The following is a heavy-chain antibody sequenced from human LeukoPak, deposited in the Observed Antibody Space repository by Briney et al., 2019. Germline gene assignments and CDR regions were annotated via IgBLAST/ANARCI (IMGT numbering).Heavy chain of an antibody. J-gene: IGHJ1*01. V-gene: IGHV1-69*01. CDR1: GGTFSSYA. CDR3: ARESSPYYYDSSGYYIQH. D-gene: IGHD3-22*01. Sequence: ASVKVSCKASGGTFSSYAISWVRQAPGQGLEWMGGIIPIFGTANYAQKFQGRVTITADESTSTAYMELSSLRSEDTAVYYCARESSPYYYDSSGYYIQHWGQGTLVTASS. CDR2: IIPIFGTA.